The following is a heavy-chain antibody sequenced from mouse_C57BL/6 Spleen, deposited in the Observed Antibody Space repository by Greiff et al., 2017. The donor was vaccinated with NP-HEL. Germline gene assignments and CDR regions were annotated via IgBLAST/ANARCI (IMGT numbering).Heavy chain of an antibody. D-gene: IGHD2-2*01. CDR1: GYTFTSYG. J-gene: IGHJ2*01. Sequence: VKLVESGAELARPGASVKLSCKASGYTFTSYGLSWVKQRTGQGLEWIGEIYPRSGNTYYNEKFKGKATLTADKSSSTAYMELRSLTSEDSSFYFCARAWLRDYLYYWGQGTTLTVSS. CDR2: IYPRSGNT. CDR3: ARAWLRDYLYY. V-gene: IGHV1-81*01.